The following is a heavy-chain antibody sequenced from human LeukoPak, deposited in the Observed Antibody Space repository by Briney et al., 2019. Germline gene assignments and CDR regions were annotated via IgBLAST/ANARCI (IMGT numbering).Heavy chain of an antibody. V-gene: IGHV4-39*07. J-gene: IGHJ4*02. CDR2: IYYSGST. Sequence: SETLSLTCTVSGGSISSSSYYWGWIRQPPGKGLEWIGSIYYSGSTYYNPSLKSRVTISVDTSKNQFSLKLSSVTAADTAVYYCARDRSSGWYRSIYFDYWGQGTLVTVSS. CDR3: ARDRSSGWYRSIYFDY. D-gene: IGHD6-19*01. CDR1: GGSISSSSYY.